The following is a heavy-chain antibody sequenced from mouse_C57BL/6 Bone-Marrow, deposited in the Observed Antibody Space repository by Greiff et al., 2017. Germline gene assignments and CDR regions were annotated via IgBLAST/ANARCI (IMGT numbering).Heavy chain of an antibody. CDR1: GYTFTSYW. Sequence: EVQLQQSGTVLARPGASVKMSCKTSGYTFTSYWMHWVKQRPGQGLEWIGAIYPGNSDTSYNQKFKGKAKLTAVTSASTAYMELSSLTNEDSAVYYCTRRSKLRRAGLAYWGQGTLVTVSA. CDR3: TRRSKLRRAGLAY. D-gene: IGHD2-4*01. CDR2: IYPGNSDT. V-gene: IGHV1-5*01. J-gene: IGHJ3*01.